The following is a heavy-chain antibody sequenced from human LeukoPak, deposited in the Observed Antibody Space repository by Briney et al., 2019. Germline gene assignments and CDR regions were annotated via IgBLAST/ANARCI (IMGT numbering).Heavy chain of an antibody. CDR2: ISYDGSNK. Sequence: GGSLRLSCAASGFTFSDYAMHWVRQAPGKGLEWLSLISYDGSNKYYADSVKGRFTISRDNSKNTLYLQMNSLRAEDTAVYYCARDSCSSTSCYNGGAYYYYGMDVWGQGTTVTVSS. CDR3: ARDSCSSTSCYNGGAYYYYGMDV. CDR1: GFTFSDYA. D-gene: IGHD2-2*02. V-gene: IGHV3-30-3*01. J-gene: IGHJ6*02.